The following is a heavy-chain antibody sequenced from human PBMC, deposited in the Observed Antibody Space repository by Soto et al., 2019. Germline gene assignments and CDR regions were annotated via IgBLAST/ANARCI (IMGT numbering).Heavy chain of an antibody. CDR3: AKTGTIFGVARRDYFDY. CDR2: ISYDGSNK. V-gene: IGHV3-30*18. Sequence: QMQLVESGGGVVQPGRSLRLSCAASGFTFSSYGMHWVRQAPGKGLEWVAVISYDGSNKYYADSVKGRFTISRDNSKNTLYLQMNSLRAEDTAVYYCAKTGTIFGVARRDYFDYWGQGTLVTVSS. CDR1: GFTFSSYG. J-gene: IGHJ4*02. D-gene: IGHD3-3*01.